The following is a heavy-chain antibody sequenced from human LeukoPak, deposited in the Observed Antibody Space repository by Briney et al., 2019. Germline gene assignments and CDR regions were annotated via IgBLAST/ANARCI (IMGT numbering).Heavy chain of an antibody. CDR3: ARWSLARLRLRGRDAFDI. Sequence: SETLSLTCAVYGGSFSGYYWSWIRQPPGKGLEWIGEINHSGSTNYNPSLKSRVTISVDTSKNQFSLKLSSVTAADTAVYYCARWSLARLRLRGRDAFDIWGQGTMVTVSS. V-gene: IGHV4-34*01. CDR2: INHSGST. J-gene: IGHJ3*02. CDR1: GGSFSGYY. D-gene: IGHD5-12*01.